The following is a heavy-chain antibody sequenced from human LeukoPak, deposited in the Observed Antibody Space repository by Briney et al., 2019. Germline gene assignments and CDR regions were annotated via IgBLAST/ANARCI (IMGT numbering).Heavy chain of an antibody. CDR1: GFTFSSYW. Sequence: GGSLRLSCAASGFTFSSYWMYWVRQAPGKGLVWVSRINTDGSSTSYADSVKGRFTISRDNAKNTLYLQTNSLRAEDTAVYYCARGDSGINSAFDYWGQGTLVTVSS. J-gene: IGHJ4*02. CDR2: INTDGSST. V-gene: IGHV3-74*01. D-gene: IGHD1-26*01. CDR3: ARGDSGINSAFDY.